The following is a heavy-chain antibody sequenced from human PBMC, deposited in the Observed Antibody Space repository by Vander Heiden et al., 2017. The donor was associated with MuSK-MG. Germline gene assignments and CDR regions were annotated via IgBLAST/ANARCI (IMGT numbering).Heavy chain of an antibody. CDR3: ARVPLRWDPPWYYYGMDV. CDR2: INHSGST. V-gene: IGHV4-34*01. Sequence: AQLQQWGAGLLTPSETLSLTCAVYGGSFSGYSWSWIRPPPGKGLEGIVEINHSGSTNYNPSLKMRVTLSVDTSNNQFSLYLRAVTAADTAVYYCARVPLRWDPPWYYYGMDVWGQGTTVTVSS. CDR1: GGSFSGYS. J-gene: IGHJ6*02. D-gene: IGHD4-17*01.